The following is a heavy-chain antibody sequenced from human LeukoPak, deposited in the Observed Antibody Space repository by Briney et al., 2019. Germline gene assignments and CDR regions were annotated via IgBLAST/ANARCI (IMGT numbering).Heavy chain of an antibody. Sequence: SETLSLTCAVYGGSFSGYYWSWIRQPPGKGLEWIGEINHSGNTNYNPSLKSRVTISVDTSKNQFSLKLSSVTAADTAVYYCARSSVAGYYWGQGTLVTVSS. CDR3: ARSSVAGYY. CDR2: INHSGNT. J-gene: IGHJ4*02. D-gene: IGHD6-19*01. V-gene: IGHV4-34*01. CDR1: GGSFSGYY.